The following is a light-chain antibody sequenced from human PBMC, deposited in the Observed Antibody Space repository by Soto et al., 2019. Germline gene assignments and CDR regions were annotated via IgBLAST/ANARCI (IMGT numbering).Light chain of an antibody. J-gene: IGKJ1*01. CDR3: QQSYSTPRT. Sequence: DIQMTQSPSSLSASVGARVTITCRASQSISSYLNWYQQKPGKAPNLLIYAASSLQSGVPSRFSGSGSGPDFTLTISSLQPEDFATYYCQQSYSTPRTFGQGTKVEIK. CDR2: AAS. CDR1: QSISSY. V-gene: IGKV1-39*01.